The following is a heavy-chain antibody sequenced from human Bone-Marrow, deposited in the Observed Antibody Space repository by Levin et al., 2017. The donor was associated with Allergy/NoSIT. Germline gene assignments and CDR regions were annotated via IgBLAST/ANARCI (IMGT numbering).Heavy chain of an antibody. J-gene: IGHJ4*02. CDR3: AKVRSEVVVAAANY. Sequence: GGSLRLSCAASGFTFSSYGMIWVRQAPGKGLEWVSGISGSGGNTYSAKSVKGRFTISRDNSNNTVYLQMNTLRAEDTAVDYCAKVRSEVVVAAANYWGQGTLVTVSS. D-gene: IGHD2-15*01. CDR1: GFTFSSYG. V-gene: IGHV3-23*01. CDR2: ISGSGGNT.